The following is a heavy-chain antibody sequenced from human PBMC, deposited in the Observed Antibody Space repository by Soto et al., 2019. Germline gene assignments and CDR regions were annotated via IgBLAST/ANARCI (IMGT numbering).Heavy chain of an antibody. V-gene: IGHV4-30-2*01. CDR1: GGSISSGGYS. CDR2: IYHSGST. CDR3: AAVGGLPRYY. Sequence: QLQLQESGSGLVKPSQTLSLTCAVSGGSISSGGYSWSWIRQPPGNGLEWIGYIYHSGSTYYNPSLTSGVTISVDRSKNQFSLKLSSVTAADTAVYYCAAVGGLPRYYWVQGTLVTFSS. D-gene: IGHD5-12*01. J-gene: IGHJ4*02.